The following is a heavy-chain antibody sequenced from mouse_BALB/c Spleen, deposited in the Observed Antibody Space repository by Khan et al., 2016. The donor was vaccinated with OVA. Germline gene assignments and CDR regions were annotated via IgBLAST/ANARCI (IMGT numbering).Heavy chain of an antibody. CDR3: AAAYYRNYFDY. CDR1: GFTFTSYG. CDR2: IYPGNGYT. D-gene: IGHD2-14*01. J-gene: IGHJ2*01. Sequence: VRLQQSGAELGRPGSSVKLSCKTSGFTFTSYGIKWVKQRPGQGLEWIGYIYPGNGYTVYNEKFQGKATLTSDTSSSTAYMQLRSLTSEDSAIYFGAAAYYRNYFDYWGQGTTLTVSS. V-gene: IGHV1S134*01.